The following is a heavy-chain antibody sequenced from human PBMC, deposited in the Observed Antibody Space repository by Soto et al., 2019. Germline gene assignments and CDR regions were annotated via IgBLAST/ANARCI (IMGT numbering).Heavy chain of an antibody. Sequence: QVQLVQSGAEVRKPGASVKVSCKASGYTFTSYDLTWVRQAPGQGLEWMGWISAYNGYTKYAEKLQGRVTLTTDTSTSTAYMELGSLRSDDTAVYYCARMRVIQGSFMVREVIMPSDYWGQGTLVTVSS. CDR3: ARMRVIQGSFMVREVIMPSDY. CDR1: GYTFTSYD. D-gene: IGHD3-10*01. J-gene: IGHJ4*02. V-gene: IGHV1-18*01. CDR2: ISAYNGYT.